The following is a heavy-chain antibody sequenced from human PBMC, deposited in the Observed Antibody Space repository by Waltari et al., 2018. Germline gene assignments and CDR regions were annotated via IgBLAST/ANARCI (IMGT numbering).Heavy chain of an antibody. V-gene: IGHV1-2*06. CDR3: ARGDDFWSGYHGDCYFDY. J-gene: IGHJ4*02. CDR1: GYTFTGYY. CDR2: INPNSGST. Sequence: QVQLVQSGAEVKKPGASVKVSCKPSGYTFTGYYMHWVRQAPGQGLEWMGRINPNSGSTNYAQKFQGRVTMTRDTSISTAYMELSRLRSDDTAVYYCARGDDFWSGYHGDCYFDYWGQGTLVTVSS. D-gene: IGHD3-3*01.